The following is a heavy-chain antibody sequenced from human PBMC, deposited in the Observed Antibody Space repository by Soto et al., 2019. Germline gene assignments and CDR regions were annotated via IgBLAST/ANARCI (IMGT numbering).Heavy chain of an antibody. CDR3: ARGVYYYDSSGYTGNHFDY. J-gene: IGHJ4*02. CDR1: GGSISSGGYY. V-gene: IGHV4-31*03. Sequence: SETLSLTCTVSGGSISSGGYYWSWIRQHPGKGLEWTGYIYYSGSTYYNPSLKSRVTISVDTSKNQFSLKLSSVTAADTAVYYCARGVYYYDSSGYTGNHFDYWGQGTLVTVSS. CDR2: IYYSGST. D-gene: IGHD3-22*01.